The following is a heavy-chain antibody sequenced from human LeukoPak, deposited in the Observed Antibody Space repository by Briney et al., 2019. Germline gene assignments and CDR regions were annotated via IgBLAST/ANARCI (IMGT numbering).Heavy chain of an antibody. V-gene: IGHV4-39*01. CDR1: GGSISSSSYY. CDR3: TRHQWWQAPRNFDY. CDR2: IYHSGST. Sequence: PSETLSLTCTVSGGSISSSSYYWGWIRQPPGKELEWLGSIYHSGSTYYNPSLKSRVTISVDTSKNQFSLKLSSVTAADMAVYYCTRHQWWQAPRNFDYWGQGTLVTVSS. D-gene: IGHD2-8*01. J-gene: IGHJ4*02.